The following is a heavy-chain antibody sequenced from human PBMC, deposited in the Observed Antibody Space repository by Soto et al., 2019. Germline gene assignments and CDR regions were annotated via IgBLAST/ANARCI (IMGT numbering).Heavy chain of an antibody. CDR2: IFYSGST. V-gene: IGHV4-61*01. D-gene: IGHD4-17*01. CDR1: GGSVSSGNYY. Sequence: SETLSLTCTVSGGSVSSGNYYWSWHRQPQGKGLEWIRYIFYSGSTNYNPSLKSRVTISVDTSKNQFSLKLSSVTAADTAVYYCARKSAYGDYGGLDYWGQGTQVTVSS. J-gene: IGHJ4*02. CDR3: ARKSAYGDYGGLDY.